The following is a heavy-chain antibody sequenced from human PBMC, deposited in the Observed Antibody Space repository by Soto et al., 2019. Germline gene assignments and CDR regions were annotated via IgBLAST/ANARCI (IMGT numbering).Heavy chain of an antibody. J-gene: IGHJ4*02. CDR3: VGRLTYIYNSFDS. Sequence: LTCTVSGDSLSSATHYWNWIRQHPGKGLEWIGYVSSSGNSYYSPSLKSRVFMSVDTSKNLFSLKLSSVTAADTAIYYCVGRLTYIYNSFDSWGQGTQVTVSS. D-gene: IGHD2-21*01. CDR1: GDSLSSATHY. V-gene: IGHV4-31*03. CDR2: VSSSGNS.